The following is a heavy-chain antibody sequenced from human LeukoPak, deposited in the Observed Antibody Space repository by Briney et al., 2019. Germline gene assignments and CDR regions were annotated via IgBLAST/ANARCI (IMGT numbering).Heavy chain of an antibody. J-gene: IGHJ4*02. V-gene: IGHV3-7*01. CDR1: GFTFTSYW. D-gene: IGHD2-2*02. Sequence: GGSLRLSCAASGFTFTSYWMSWVRQAPGKGLEWVANIKKDGSEEYYVDSVKGRFTISRDNAKNSLYLQMNSLRAEDTAVYYCARDSGVVVPAAIGGADYWGQGTLVTVSS. CDR2: IKKDGSEE. CDR3: ARDSGVVVPAAIGGADY.